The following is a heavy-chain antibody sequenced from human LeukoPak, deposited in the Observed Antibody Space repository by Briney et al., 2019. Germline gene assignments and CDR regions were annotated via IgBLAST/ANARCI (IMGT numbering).Heavy chain of an antibody. J-gene: IGHJ4*02. Sequence: GGSLRLSCAASGFTFSDYGMHWVRQAPGKGLEWVAVIWYDGSIKYYGDSVKGRFTISRDNSKNTLYLQMNSLSAEDTAVYYCAKSRGYYYEKSGPADYWGQGTLVTVSS. V-gene: IGHV3-33*06. CDR1: GFTFSDYG. CDR3: AKSRGYYYEKSGPADY. D-gene: IGHD3-22*01. CDR2: IWYDGSIK.